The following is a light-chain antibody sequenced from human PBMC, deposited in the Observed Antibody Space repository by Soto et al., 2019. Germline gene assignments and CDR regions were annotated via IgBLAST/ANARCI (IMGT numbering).Light chain of an antibody. J-gene: IGLJ2*01. CDR1: SSNIGAGYD. CDR3: QSYDSSPHVV. V-gene: IGLV1-40*01. CDR2: GNS. Sequence: QSVLTQPPSVSGAPGQRVTISCTGSSSNIGAGYDVHWYQQLPGTAPKLLIYGNSNRPSGVPDRFSGSKSGTSASLAITGLKAEDEADYYCQSYDSSPHVVFGGGTRSPS.